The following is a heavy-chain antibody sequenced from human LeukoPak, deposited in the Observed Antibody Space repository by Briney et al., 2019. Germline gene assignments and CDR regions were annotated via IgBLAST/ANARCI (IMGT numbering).Heavy chain of an antibody. CDR2: IKQDGSEK. D-gene: IGHD6-19*01. J-gene: IGHJ6*02. V-gene: IGHV3-7*01. CDR3: ARGRSGWSPYYYYGMDV. Sequence: GGSLRLSCAASGFTISTYWMIWVRQAPGKGLEWVANIKQDGSEKSYVDSVKGRFTISRDNAKNSLDLQMNSLRAEDTAVYYCARGRSGWSPYYYYGMDVWGQGTTVTVSS. CDR1: GFTISTYW.